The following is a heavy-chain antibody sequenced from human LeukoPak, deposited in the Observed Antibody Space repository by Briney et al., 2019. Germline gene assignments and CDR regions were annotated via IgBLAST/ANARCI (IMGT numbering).Heavy chain of an antibody. CDR2: IYYSGST. Sequence: KPSETLSLTCTVSGGSISSSSYYWGWIRQPPGKGLEWIGSIYYSGSTYYNPSLKSRVTISVDTSKNQFSLKLSSVTAADTAVYYCARRTDYSSGWYPHWYFDLWGRGTLVTVSS. CDR1: GGSISSSSYY. D-gene: IGHD6-19*01. J-gene: IGHJ2*01. V-gene: IGHV4-39*01. CDR3: ARRTDYSSGWYPHWYFDL.